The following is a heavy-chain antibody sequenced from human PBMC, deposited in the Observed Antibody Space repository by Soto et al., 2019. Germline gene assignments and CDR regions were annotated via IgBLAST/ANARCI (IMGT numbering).Heavy chain of an antibody. J-gene: IGHJ4*02. CDR1: GGSISNYY. V-gene: IGHV4-4*07. Sequence: SETLSLTCTVSGGSISNYYWSWIRQPPGKGLEWIGRIYPSGSPNYNPSLKSRVTMSVDTSNNQFSLKLKLASVTAADAAVYYCARDDFWGGQTHDYWGQGILVTVSS. CDR3: ARDDFWGGQTHDY. D-gene: IGHD3-3*01. CDR2: IYPSGSP.